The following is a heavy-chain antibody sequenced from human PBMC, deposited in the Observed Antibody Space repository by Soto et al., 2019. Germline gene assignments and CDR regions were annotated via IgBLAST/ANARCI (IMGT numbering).Heavy chain of an antibody. Sequence: PGGSLRLSCAASGFTFSDYYMSWIRQAPGKGLEWVSYISSSSSYTNYADSVKGRFTISRDNAKNSLYLQMNSLRAEDTAVYYCARVHALVELGAFDIWGQGTMVTVSS. J-gene: IGHJ3*02. CDR3: ARVHALVELGAFDI. D-gene: IGHD1-7*01. V-gene: IGHV3-11*06. CDR1: GFTFSDYY. CDR2: ISSSSSYT.